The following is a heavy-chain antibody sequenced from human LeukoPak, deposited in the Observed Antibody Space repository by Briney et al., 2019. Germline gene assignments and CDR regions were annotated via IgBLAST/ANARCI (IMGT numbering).Heavy chain of an antibody. Sequence: PSETLSLTCTVSGGSISSSSYYWGWIRQPPGKGLEWIGSIYYSGSTYYNPSLKSRVTISVDTSKNQFSLKLSSVTAADTAVYYCARDMRAGYSSSWYDYWGQGTLVTVSS. D-gene: IGHD6-13*01. CDR1: GGSISSSSYY. CDR2: IYYSGST. V-gene: IGHV4-39*07. J-gene: IGHJ4*02. CDR3: ARDMRAGYSSSWYDY.